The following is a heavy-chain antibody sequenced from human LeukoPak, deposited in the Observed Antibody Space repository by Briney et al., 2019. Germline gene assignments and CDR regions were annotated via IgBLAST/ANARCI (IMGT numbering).Heavy chain of an antibody. V-gene: IGHV1-69*04. CDR2: IIPILGIA. D-gene: IGHD1-26*01. CDR1: GGTFSSYT. CDR3: AREVGATTGYYYGMDV. Sequence: SVKVSCKASGGTFSSYTISWVRQAPGQGLEWMGRIIPILGIANYAQKFQGRVTITADKSTSTAYMELSSLRSEDTAVYYCAREVGATTGYYYGMDVWGQGTTVTVS. J-gene: IGHJ6*02.